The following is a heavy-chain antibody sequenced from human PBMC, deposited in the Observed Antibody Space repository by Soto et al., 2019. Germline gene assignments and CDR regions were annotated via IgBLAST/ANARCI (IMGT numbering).Heavy chain of an antibody. CDR3: ARGSDILTGYYNWFDP. J-gene: IGHJ5*02. D-gene: IGHD3-9*01. CDR2: IYYSGST. Sequence: SETLSLTCTVSGGSISSYYWSWIRQPPGKGLEWIGYIYYSGSTNYNPSLKSRVTISVDTSKNQFSLKLSSVTAADTAVYYCARGSDILTGYYNWFDPWGQGTLVTVSS. V-gene: IGHV4-59*08. CDR1: GGSISSYY.